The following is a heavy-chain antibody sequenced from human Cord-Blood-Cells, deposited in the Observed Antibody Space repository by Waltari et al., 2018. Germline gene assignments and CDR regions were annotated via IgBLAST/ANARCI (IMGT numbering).Heavy chain of an antibody. CDR2: IYSGGST. CDR3: ARVNRGP. CDR1: RLTVSSNY. J-gene: IGHJ5*02. Sequence: EVQLVSSAGGLILPGVSLRHPCAACRLTVSSNYMSWVRQAPGKGLDWVSVIYSGGSTYYADSVKGRFTISRDKSKNTLDLQMNSLRAEDTAVYYCARVNRGPWGQGTLVTVSS. V-gene: IGHV3-53*01.